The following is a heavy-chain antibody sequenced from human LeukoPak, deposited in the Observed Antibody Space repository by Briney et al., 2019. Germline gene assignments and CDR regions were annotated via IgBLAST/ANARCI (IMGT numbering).Heavy chain of an antibody. J-gene: IGHJ4*02. CDR3: ARSLARVGPFDY. CDR1: GFTFSSYA. Sequence: PGRSLRLSCAASGFTFSSYAMHWVRQAPGKGLEWVAVISYDGSNKYYADSVKGRFTISRDNSKNTLYLQMNSLRAEDTAVYYCARSLARVGPFDYWGQGTLVTVSS. V-gene: IGHV3-30-3*01. D-gene: IGHD1-26*01. CDR2: ISYDGSNK.